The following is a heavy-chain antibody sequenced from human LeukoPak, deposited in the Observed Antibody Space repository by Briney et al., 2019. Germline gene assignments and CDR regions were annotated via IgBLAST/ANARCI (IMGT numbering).Heavy chain of an antibody. Sequence: GGSLRLSCAASGFTFSTYGMGWVRQAPGKGLEWVSSISTSGDTTYYADSVKGRFTISRDNSKNTLYLQMNSLRAEDTAVYYCARDRYSSGWYLGGTYYYYYMDVWGKGTTVTVSS. J-gene: IGHJ6*03. CDR3: ARDRYSSGWYLGGTYYYYYMDV. CDR1: GFTFSTYG. D-gene: IGHD6-19*01. CDR2: ISTSGDTT. V-gene: IGHV3-23*01.